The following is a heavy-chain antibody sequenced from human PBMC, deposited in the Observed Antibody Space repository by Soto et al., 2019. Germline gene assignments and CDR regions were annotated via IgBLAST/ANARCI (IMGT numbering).Heavy chain of an antibody. CDR2: ISGSGGST. CDR3: EKVPTDTAMVNYFDY. CDR1: GFTFSSYA. J-gene: IGHJ4*02. D-gene: IGHD5-18*01. V-gene: IGHV3-23*01. Sequence: GGSLRLSCAASGFTFSSYAMSWVRQAPGKGLEWVSAISGSGGSTYYADSVKGRFTISRDNSKNTLYLQMNSLRAEDTAVYYCEKVPTDTAMVNYFDYWGQGTLVTVYS.